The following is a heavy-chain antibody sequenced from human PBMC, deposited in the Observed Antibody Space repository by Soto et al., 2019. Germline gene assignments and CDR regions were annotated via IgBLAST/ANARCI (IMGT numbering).Heavy chain of an antibody. Sequence: GGSLRLSCAASGFTFSSYGMHWVRQAPGKGLEWVAVIWYDGSNKYYADSVKGRFTISRDNSKNTLYLQMNSLRAEDTAVYYCARDSSNWVGSSETLDYWGQGTLVTVSS. J-gene: IGHJ4*02. V-gene: IGHV3-33*01. CDR2: IWYDGSNK. CDR1: GFTFSSYG. D-gene: IGHD6-6*01. CDR3: ARDSSNWVGSSETLDY.